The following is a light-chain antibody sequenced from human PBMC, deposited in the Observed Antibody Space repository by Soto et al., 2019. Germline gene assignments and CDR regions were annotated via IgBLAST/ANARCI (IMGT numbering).Light chain of an antibody. V-gene: IGKV3-20*01. CDR1: QSVSSSY. CDR3: QQYSSSPLP. Sequence: DSGLTQSPDTLSLSPGERATLSFRASQSVSSSYLAWYQQKPGQAPRLLIYGASSRATGVPDGFSGSGSGTDFTLTISRLEPEDFAVYHCQQYSSSPLPFGGG. CDR2: GAS. J-gene: IGKJ4*01.